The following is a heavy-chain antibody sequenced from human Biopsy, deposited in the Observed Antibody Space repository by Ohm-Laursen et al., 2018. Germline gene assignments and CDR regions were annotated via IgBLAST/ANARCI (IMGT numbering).Heavy chain of an antibody. J-gene: IGHJ6*02. CDR1: GFSVSSYD. CDR2: ISETSSHI. D-gene: IGHD6-6*01. V-gene: IGHV3-21*01. CDR3: ARDSSRRAREGGMDV. Sequence: GSLRLSCTASGFSVSSYDMNWVRQAPGKGLEWISYISETSSHIHDADSVRGRFTVARDIAKNSLYLQLNSLRVEDTAVYYCARDSSRRAREGGMDVRGQGTTVTVSS.